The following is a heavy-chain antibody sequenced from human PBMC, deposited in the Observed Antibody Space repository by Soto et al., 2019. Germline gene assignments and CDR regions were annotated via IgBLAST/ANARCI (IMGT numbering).Heavy chain of an antibody. J-gene: IGHJ4*02. CDR2: IVPIVDTS. V-gene: IGHV1-69*12. Sequence: VQLVQSGAEVRQPASSVKVSCTTSGGTFSSYAISWVRQAPGQGLAWMGVIVPIVDTSTYAQKFQARVTITADESTSTAYMELSSLRSDETARYYCVSVVAIHDYPDNWCQGNLGTVSS. CDR3: VSVVAIHDYPDN. CDR1: GGTFSSYA. D-gene: IGHD4-17*01.